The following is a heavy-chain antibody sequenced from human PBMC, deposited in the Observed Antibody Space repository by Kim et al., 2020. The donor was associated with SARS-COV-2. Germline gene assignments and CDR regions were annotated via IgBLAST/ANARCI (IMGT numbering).Heavy chain of an antibody. CDR1: GGSISSYY. D-gene: IGHD2-15*01. CDR3: ARFGYGLLYYFDY. CDR2: IYYSGST. J-gene: IGHJ4*02. Sequence: SETLSLTCTVSGGSISSYYWSWIRQPPGKGLEWIGYIYYSGSTNYNPSLKSRVTISVDTSKNQFSLKLSSVTAADTAVYYCARFGYGLLYYFDYWGQGTLVTVSS. V-gene: IGHV4-59*01.